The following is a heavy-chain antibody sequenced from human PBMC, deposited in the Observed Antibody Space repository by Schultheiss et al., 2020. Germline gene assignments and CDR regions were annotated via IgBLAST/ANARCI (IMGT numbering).Heavy chain of an antibody. Sequence: SETLSLTCAVYGGSFSGYYWSWIRQPPGKGLEWIGEINHSGSTNYNPSLKSRVTISVDTSKNQFSLKLSSVTAADTAVYYCARNGWSGGSQVVWFDPWGQGTLVTVSS. D-gene: IGHD2-15*01. J-gene: IGHJ5*02. CDR1: GGSFSGYY. CDR2: INHSGST. V-gene: IGHV4-34*01. CDR3: ARNGWSGGSQVVWFDP.